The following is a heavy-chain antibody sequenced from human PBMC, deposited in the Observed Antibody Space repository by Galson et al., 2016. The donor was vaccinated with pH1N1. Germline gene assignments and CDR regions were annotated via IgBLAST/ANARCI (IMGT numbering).Heavy chain of an antibody. CDR2: IYWNDDK. V-gene: IGHV2-5*01. CDR3: AHSLYGDYVGWFDP. Sequence: PAPVKPTQTLTLTCTFSGFSLSTSGVGVGWIRQPPGKALEWLALIYWNDDKRYSPSLKSRLTITKDTSKNQVVLTMTNMDPVDTATYYCAHSLYGDYVGWFDPWGQGTLVTVSS. J-gene: IGHJ5*02. D-gene: IGHD4-17*01. CDR1: GFSLSTSGVG.